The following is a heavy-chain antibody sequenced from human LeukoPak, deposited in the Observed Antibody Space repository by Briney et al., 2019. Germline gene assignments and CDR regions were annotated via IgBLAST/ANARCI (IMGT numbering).Heavy chain of an antibody. V-gene: IGHV4-38-2*02. CDR3: ARDRDYYDSQFDP. J-gene: IGHJ5*02. CDR2: IYHSGST. D-gene: IGHD3-22*01. CDR1: GYSISSGYY. Sequence: KSSETLSLTCTVSGYSISSGYYWGWIRQPPGKGLEWIGSIYHSGSTYYNPSLKSRVTISVGTSKNQFSLKLSSVTAADTAVYYCARDRDYYDSQFDPWGQGTLVTVSS.